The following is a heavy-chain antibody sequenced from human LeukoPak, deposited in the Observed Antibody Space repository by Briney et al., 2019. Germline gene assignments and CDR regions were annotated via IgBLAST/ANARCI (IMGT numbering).Heavy chain of an antibody. CDR1: GYSFTSYW. Sequence: GESLEISCQGSGYSFTSYWIGWVRQVPGKGLEWMGIIYPGDSDTRYSPSFQGQVTISADKSISTAYLQWSSLKASDTAMYYCARQFANWNPFDYWGQGTLVTVSS. D-gene: IGHD1-1*01. J-gene: IGHJ4*02. CDR2: IYPGDSDT. V-gene: IGHV5-51*01. CDR3: ARQFANWNPFDY.